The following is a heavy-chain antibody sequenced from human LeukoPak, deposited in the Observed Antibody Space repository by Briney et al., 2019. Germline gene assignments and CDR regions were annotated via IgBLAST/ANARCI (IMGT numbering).Heavy chain of an antibody. CDR2: IYPGDSDT. D-gene: IGHD3-9*01. J-gene: IGHJ5*02. CDR3: ARLDYDILTGYYNVIGWFDP. CDR1: GYSFTSYW. Sequence: KAGESLKISCKGSGYSFTSYWIGWVRQMPGKALEWIGIIYPGDSDTRYSPSFQGQVTISADKSISTAYLQWSSLKASDTAMYYCARLDYDILTGYYNVIGWFDPWGQGTLVTVSS. V-gene: IGHV5-51*01.